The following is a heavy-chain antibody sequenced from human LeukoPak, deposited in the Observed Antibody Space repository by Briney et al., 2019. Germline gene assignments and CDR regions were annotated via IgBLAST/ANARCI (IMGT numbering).Heavy chain of an antibody. J-gene: IGHJ4*02. CDR1: GGSVSRSTYF. Sequence: SETLSLTCTVSGGSVSRSTYFWAWIRQPPGKGLEWIGSIYYSGSTNYNPSLKSRVTISVDTSKNQFSLKLSSVTAADTAVYYCARTLSSGWYQYYFDYWGQGTLVTVSS. D-gene: IGHD6-19*01. CDR2: IYYSGST. V-gene: IGHV4-39*07. CDR3: ARTLSSGWYQYYFDY.